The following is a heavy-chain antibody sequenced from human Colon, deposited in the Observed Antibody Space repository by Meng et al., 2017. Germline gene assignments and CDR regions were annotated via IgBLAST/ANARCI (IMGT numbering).Heavy chain of an antibody. CDR1: GFTFCLYA. J-gene: IGHJ4*02. CDR2: ITSSSNYI. V-gene: IGHV3-21*01. D-gene: IGHD1-26*01. CDR3: ARVGAARPFDY. Sequence: EVQLVESGGGLVQPWEFLCVSCTASGFTFCLYAINWVRLAPGEGLEGVASITSSSNYIHYSDSVKGRFTVSRDNAKNSSYLQMDSLRAEDTAVYYCARVGAARPFDYWGQGTLVTVSS.